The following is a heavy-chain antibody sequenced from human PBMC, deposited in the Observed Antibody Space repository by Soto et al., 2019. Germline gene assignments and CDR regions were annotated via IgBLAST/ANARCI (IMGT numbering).Heavy chain of an antibody. V-gene: IGHV4-38-2*02. Sequence: PSETQSLTCTVSGYSITSGHYWGWIRQPPGKGLEWIASINHSGSTYYNPSLQRRVTISVDTSKNQFSLKVNSVTAADTAFYYCARLGQFYHFEYWCRGPLVT. CDR3: ARLGQFYHFEY. J-gene: IGHJ4*02. CDR1: GYSITSGHY. CDR2: INHSGST.